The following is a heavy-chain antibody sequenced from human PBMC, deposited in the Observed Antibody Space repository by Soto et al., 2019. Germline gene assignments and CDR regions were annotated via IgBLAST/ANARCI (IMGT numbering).Heavy chain of an antibody. J-gene: IGHJ4*02. CDR3: AKGSRIAFSVVVAATDY. V-gene: IGHV3-23*01. D-gene: IGHD2-15*01. CDR1: GFTFNNYA. Sequence: EVQLLESGGGLIQPGGSLRLSCAASGFTFNNYAMSWVRQAPGKGLEWVSAISGSGDSTYYADSVKGRFTISRDNSKNTLYLQMNSLRAEDTAVYYCAKGSRIAFSVVVAATDYWGQGTLVTVSS. CDR2: ISGSGDST.